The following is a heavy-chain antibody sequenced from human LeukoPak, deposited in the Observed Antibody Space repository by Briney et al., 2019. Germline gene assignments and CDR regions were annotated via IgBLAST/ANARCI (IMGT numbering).Heavy chain of an antibody. CDR2: IKQDGSEK. CDR1: GFTFSSYW. J-gene: IGHJ4*02. D-gene: IGHD2-2*01. V-gene: IGHV3-7*01. CDR3: TRMAWRSRPFDY. Sequence: GSLRLSCEASGFTFSSYWLSWVRQTPGKGLEWVANIKQDGSEKWYVDSVKGRFTISRDKAKNSVYLQMNSLRVEDTAVYYCTRMAWRSRPFDYWGQGTLVTVSS.